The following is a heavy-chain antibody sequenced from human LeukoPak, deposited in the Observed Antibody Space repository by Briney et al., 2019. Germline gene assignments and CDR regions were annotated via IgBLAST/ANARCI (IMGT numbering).Heavy chain of an antibody. V-gene: IGHV3-11*01. D-gene: IGHD3-22*01. J-gene: IGHJ4*02. CDR3: ARDRLGDYDHSGYYDK. CDR2: ICDSGRTI. CDR1: GFTFSDYY. Sequence: GGSLRLPCAASGFTFSDYYMIWIRQAPGKRLEWLSYICDSGRTIYYADSVKGRFTISRDNAKNSVYLQMNNLRAEDTAVYYCARDRLGDYDHSGYYDKWGQGTLVTVSS.